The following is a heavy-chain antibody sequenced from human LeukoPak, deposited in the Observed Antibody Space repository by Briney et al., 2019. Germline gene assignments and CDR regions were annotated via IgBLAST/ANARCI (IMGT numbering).Heavy chain of an antibody. CDR3: ARDTIVVDDAFDI. Sequence: SETLSLTCTVSRGYISSHYWSWIRRPAGKGLEWIGRIYTSGSTNYNPSLKSRVTISVDTSKNQFSLKLSSVTAADTAVYYCARDTIVVDDAFDIWGQGTMVTVSS. D-gene: IGHD3-22*01. CDR2: IYTSGST. CDR1: RGYISSHY. J-gene: IGHJ3*02. V-gene: IGHV4-4*07.